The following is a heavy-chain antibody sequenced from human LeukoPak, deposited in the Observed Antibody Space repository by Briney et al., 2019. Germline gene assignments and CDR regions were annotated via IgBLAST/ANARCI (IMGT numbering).Heavy chain of an antibody. J-gene: IGHJ4*02. CDR3: ARETYYYDSSGYPTPHYFDY. Sequence: PSETLSLTCTVSGGSISSYYWTWIRQPPGKGLEWLGYIYYSGSTYYNPSLKSRVTISVDTSKNQFSLKLSSVTAADTAVYYCARETYYYDSSGYPTPHYFDYWGQGTLVTVSS. D-gene: IGHD3-22*01. CDR2: IYYSGST. V-gene: IGHV4-59*12. CDR1: GGSISSYY.